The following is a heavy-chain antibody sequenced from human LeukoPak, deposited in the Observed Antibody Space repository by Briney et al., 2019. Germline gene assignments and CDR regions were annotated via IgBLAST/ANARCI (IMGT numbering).Heavy chain of an antibody. CDR1: GFTFSSYA. CDR2: ISGSGGST. Sequence: GGSLRLSCAASGFTFSSYAMSWVRQAPGKGLEWVSAISGSGGSTYYADSVKGRFTISRDNSKNTLYLQMNSLRAEDTAVYYCAKEEGYWSPPLRSPSDYWGQGTLVTVSS. J-gene: IGHJ4*02. CDR3: AKEEGYWSPPLRSPSDY. D-gene: IGHD2-15*01. V-gene: IGHV3-23*01.